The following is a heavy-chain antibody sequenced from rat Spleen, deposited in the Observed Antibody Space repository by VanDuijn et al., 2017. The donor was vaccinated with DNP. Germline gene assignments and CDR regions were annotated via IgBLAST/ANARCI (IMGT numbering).Heavy chain of an antibody. CDR1: GFTFSAYY. Sequence: EVQLVESGGGLVQPGRSLKLSCAASGFTFSAYYMAWVRQAPTKGLEWVAYIGSVGYAPYYGDSVKGRFTISRDNTKTTLYLQLDSLRSEDTATYYCASHTYYGYDYFVYWGQGVMVAVSS. CDR2: IGSVGYAP. V-gene: IGHV5-25*01. J-gene: IGHJ2*01. CDR3: ASHTYYGYDYFVY. D-gene: IGHD1-9*01.